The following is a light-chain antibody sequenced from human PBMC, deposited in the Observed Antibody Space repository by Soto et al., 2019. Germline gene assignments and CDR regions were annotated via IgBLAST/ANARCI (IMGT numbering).Light chain of an antibody. J-gene: IGLJ2*01. V-gene: IGLV2-14*01. CDR1: SSDVNYYNY. CDR3: SSYTSTTIVV. CDR2: EVR. Sequence: QSALTQPASVSGSPGQSITISCTGGSSDVNYYNYVSWYQQYPGKAPKLIIYEVRNRPSGVSNRFSGSKSGNMASLTISGLQAEDEADYYCSSYTSTTIVVFGGGTKVTVL.